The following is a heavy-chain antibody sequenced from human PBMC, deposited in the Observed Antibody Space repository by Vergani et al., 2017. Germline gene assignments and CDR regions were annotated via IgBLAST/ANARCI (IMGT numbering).Heavy chain of an antibody. V-gene: IGHV1-69*13. CDR1: GGTFSSYA. Sequence: QVQLVQSGAEVKKPGASVKVSCKASGGTFSSYAISWVRQAPGQGLEWMGRIIPIFGTANYAQKFQGRVTITADESTSTAYMELNRLRSEDTAVYYCARGIAVAGVADNPLDYWGQGTLVTVSS. J-gene: IGHJ4*02. D-gene: IGHD6-19*01. CDR2: IIPIFGTA. CDR3: ARGIAVAGVADNPLDY.